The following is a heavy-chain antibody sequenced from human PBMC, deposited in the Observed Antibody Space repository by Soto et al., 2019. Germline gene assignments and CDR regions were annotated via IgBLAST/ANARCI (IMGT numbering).Heavy chain of an antibody. V-gene: IGHV4-61*01. CDR1: GGSVSSGSYY. CDR3: ARDKYSRSWNWFAP. CDR2: IYYSGST. J-gene: IGHJ5*02. D-gene: IGHD6-13*01. Sequence: QVQLQESGPGLVKPSETLSLTCTVSGGSVSSGSYYWSWIRQPPGKGLEWIGYIYYSGSTNYNPSLKSRVTISVDTSKNQFSLKLSSVTAADTAVYYCARDKYSRSWNWFAPWGQGTLVTVSS.